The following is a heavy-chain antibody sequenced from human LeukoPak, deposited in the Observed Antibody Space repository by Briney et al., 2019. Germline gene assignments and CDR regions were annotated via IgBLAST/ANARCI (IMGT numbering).Heavy chain of an antibody. V-gene: IGHV3-7*01. CDR3: ARDRANLGF. D-gene: IGHD4/OR15-4a*01. J-gene: IGHJ4*02. CDR2: IKQDGSEK. Sequence: PWGSLRLSCAASGFTFSSYWMSWVRQAPGKGLEWVANIKQDGSEKYYVDSVKGRFTISRDNAKNSLYLQMSNLRAEDTAIYYCARDRANLGFWGQGTLVTVSS. CDR1: GFTFSSYW.